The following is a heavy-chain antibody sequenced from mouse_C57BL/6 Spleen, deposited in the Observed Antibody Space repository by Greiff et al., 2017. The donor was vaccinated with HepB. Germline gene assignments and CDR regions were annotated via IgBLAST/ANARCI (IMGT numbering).Heavy chain of an antibody. V-gene: IGHV1-9*01. J-gene: IGHJ3*01. CDR1: GYTFTGYW. CDR3: ARGGAY. CDR2: ILPGSGST. Sequence: QVQLQQSGAELMKPGASVKLSCKATGYTFTGYWIEWVKQRPGHGLEWIGEILPGSGSTNYIEKFKGKATFTADTSSNTAYMQLSSLTTEDSAIYYCARGGAYWGQGTLVTVSA.